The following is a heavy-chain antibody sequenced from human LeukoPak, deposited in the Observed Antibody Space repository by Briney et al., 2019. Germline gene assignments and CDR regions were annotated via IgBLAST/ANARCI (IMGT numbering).Heavy chain of an antibody. CDR2: INSDGSST. J-gene: IGHJ4*02. CDR1: GFTFSSYW. Sequence: PGGSLRLSCAASGFTFSSYWMNWVRQAPGKGLVWVSRINSDGSSTSYADSVKGRFTISRDNAKNTLYLQMNSLRAEDTAVYYCARDSLYYTGVGDYFDYWGQGTLVTVSS. CDR3: ARDSLYYTGVGDYFDY. V-gene: IGHV3-74*01. D-gene: IGHD3-22*01.